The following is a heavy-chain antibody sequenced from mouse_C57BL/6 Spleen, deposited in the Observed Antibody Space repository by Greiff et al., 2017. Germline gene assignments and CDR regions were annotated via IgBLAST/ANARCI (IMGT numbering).Heavy chain of an antibody. V-gene: IGHV1-18*01. Sequence: EVQLQQSGPELVKPGASVKIPCKASGYTFTDYNMDWVKQSHGKSLEWIGEINPNNGGTIYNQKFKGKATLTVDKSSSTAYMELRSLTSEDTAVYYCARWGPYYAMDYWGQGTSVTVSS. CDR2: INPNNGGT. CDR3: ARWGPYYAMDY. J-gene: IGHJ4*01. CDR1: GYTFTDYN.